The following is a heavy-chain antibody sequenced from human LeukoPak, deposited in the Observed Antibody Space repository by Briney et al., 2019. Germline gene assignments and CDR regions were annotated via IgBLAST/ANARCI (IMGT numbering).Heavy chain of an antibody. V-gene: IGHV3-23*01. CDR2: ISDTGATT. J-gene: IGHJ4*02. CDR1: GFTFSMYA. D-gene: IGHD2-8*01. CDR3: AKDNSIGRYCTNGVCSPFDY. Sequence: PGGSLRLSCAGSGFTFSMYAMSWVRQAPGKGLEWVSAISDTGATTYDADSVKGRFTISRDNSRSTLYLQMNSLRAEDTALYYCAKDNSIGRYCTNGVCSPFDYWGQGTLVTVSS.